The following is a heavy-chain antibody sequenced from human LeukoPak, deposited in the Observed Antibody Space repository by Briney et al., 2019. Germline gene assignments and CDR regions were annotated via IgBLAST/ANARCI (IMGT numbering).Heavy chain of an antibody. D-gene: IGHD3-22*01. CDR2: ISSSSGYM. CDR3: ANFRQVVTYFDY. Sequence: PGGSLRLSCAASGFTFNTYSMNWVRQAPGKGLEWVSSISSSSGYMSHADAVKGRFTISRDNAKNSLYLQMNSLRAEDTAVYYCANFRQVVTYFDYWGQGTLVTVSS. V-gene: IGHV3-21*04. J-gene: IGHJ4*02. CDR1: GFTFNTYS.